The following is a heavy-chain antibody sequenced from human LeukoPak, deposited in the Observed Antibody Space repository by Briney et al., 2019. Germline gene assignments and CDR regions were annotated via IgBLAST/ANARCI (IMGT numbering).Heavy chain of an antibody. D-gene: IGHD6-13*01. V-gene: IGHV3-74*01. CDR1: GFTFSNYW. CDR2: INKDGSGR. J-gene: IGHJ4*02. CDR3: ASASSHRIAAVGDY. Sequence: GGSLRLSCAASGFTFSNYWMHWVRQAPGKGLDWVSSINKDGSGRNYADSVKGRFTISRDNAKNTLYLQMNSLRAEDTAVYYCASASSHRIAAVGDYCGEGTLVTVSS.